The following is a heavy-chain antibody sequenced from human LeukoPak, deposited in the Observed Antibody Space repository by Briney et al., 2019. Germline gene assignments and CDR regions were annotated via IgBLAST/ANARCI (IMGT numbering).Heavy chain of an antibody. V-gene: IGHV4-31*03. CDR1: GGSISSGGYY. CDR2: IYYSGST. CDR3: ARTTRGYYFDY. Sequence: SQTLSLTCTVSGGSISSGGYYWSWIRQHPGKGLEWIGYIYYSGSTNYNPSLKSRVTISVDTSKNQFSLKLSSVTAADTAVYYCARTTRGYYFDYWGQGTLVTVSS. D-gene: IGHD3-10*01. J-gene: IGHJ4*02.